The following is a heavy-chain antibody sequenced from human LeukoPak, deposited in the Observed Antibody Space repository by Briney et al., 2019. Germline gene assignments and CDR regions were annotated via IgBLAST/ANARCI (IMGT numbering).Heavy chain of an antibody. V-gene: IGHV1-69*05. D-gene: IGHD2-2*01. CDR3: ARAKTADPPLPYYYYMDV. Sequence: SVKVSSKGSGGTFSSDTISWVRQGPVQGLEWMGGIIPLFGTANYAQKFQGRVTITTDESTGTAYMELSSLRSEDTDVYHCARAKTADPPLPYYYYMDVWGQGTTVTVSS. CDR1: GGTFSSDT. J-gene: IGHJ6*03. CDR2: IIPLFGTA.